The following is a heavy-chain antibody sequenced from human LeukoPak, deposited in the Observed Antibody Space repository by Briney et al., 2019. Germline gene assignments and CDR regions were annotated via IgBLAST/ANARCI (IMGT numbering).Heavy chain of an antibody. D-gene: IGHD3-10*01. CDR1: GYSFSNYW. CDR3: ARLADGSGSFFDF. V-gene: IGHV5-10-1*01. CDR2: VDPSDSYT. Sequence: GESLKISCKGSGYSFSNYWISWVRQIPGKGLEWMGRVDPSDSYTNYSPSFQGHVTISADKSISTAYLQWSSLKASDTAMYYCARLADGSGSFFDFWGQGTLVTVSS. J-gene: IGHJ4*02.